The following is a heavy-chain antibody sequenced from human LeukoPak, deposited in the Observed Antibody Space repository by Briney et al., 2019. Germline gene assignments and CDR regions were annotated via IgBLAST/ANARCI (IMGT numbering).Heavy chain of an antibody. CDR3: AKNRASSSGWDHFDY. D-gene: IGHD6-19*01. J-gene: IGHJ4*02. CDR2: ISGSGSST. CDR1: GFTFSSYG. V-gene: IGHV3-23*01. Sequence: PGGSLRLSCAASGFTFSSYGMSWVRQAPGKGLEWVSAISGSGSSTYYADSVKGRFTISRDNSKNTLYLQMNSLRAEDTALYYCAKNRASSSGWDHFDYWGQGTLVTVSS.